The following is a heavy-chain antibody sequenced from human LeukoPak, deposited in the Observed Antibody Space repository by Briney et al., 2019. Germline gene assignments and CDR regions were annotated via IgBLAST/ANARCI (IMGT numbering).Heavy chain of an antibody. J-gene: IGHJ3*02. Sequence: PSETLSLTCTVSGGSISSYYWSWIRQPPGKGLEWIGYIYYTGSTTYNPSLESRITISVDTSKNQFSLELTSVTAADTAVYYCARAPEYYYDSSGPTDAFDIWGQGTMVTVSS. CDR2: IYYTGST. CDR3: ARAPEYYYDSSGPTDAFDI. CDR1: GGSISSYY. V-gene: IGHV4-59*01. D-gene: IGHD3-22*01.